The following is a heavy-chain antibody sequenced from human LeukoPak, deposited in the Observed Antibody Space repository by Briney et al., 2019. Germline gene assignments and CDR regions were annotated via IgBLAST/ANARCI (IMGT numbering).Heavy chain of an antibody. CDR3: ARVQGLAATYWYFDL. Sequence: GGSLRLSCAVSGFTFSSYWMHWVRQAPGKGLVWVSRINSDGSSTSYADSVKGRFTISRDNAKNTLYLQMNSLRAEDTAVYYCARVQGLAATYWYFDLWGRGTLVTVSS. CDR2: INSDGSST. D-gene: IGHD6-6*01. J-gene: IGHJ2*01. V-gene: IGHV3-74*01. CDR1: GFTFSSYW.